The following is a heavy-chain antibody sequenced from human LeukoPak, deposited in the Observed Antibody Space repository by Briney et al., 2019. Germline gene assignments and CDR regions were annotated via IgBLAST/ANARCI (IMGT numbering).Heavy chain of an antibody. CDR2: INPSGGST. CDR1: GYTFTGFY. Sequence: ASVKVSCKASGYTFTGFYMHWVRQAPGQGLEWMGIINPSGGSTSYAQKFQGRVTMTRDMSTSTVYMELSSLRSEDTAVYYCARGSYYGSGSYWESYYYYYMDVWGKGTTVTISS. CDR3: ARGSYYGSGSYWESYYYYYMDV. J-gene: IGHJ6*03. D-gene: IGHD3-10*01. V-gene: IGHV1-46*01.